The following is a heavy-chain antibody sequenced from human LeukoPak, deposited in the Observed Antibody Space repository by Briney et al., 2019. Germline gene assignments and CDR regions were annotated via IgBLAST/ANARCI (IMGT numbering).Heavy chain of an antibody. CDR3: ARGDVYGDYTLNDY. CDR2: IYYSGST. D-gene: IGHD4-17*01. CDR1: GGSISSGDYY. J-gene: IGHJ4*02. Sequence: SETLSLTCTVSGGSISSGDYYWSWIRQPPGKGLEWIGYIYYSGSTYYIPSLKSRVTISVDTSKNQFSLKLSSVTAADTAVYYCARGDVYGDYTLNDYWGQGTLVTVSS. V-gene: IGHV4-30-4*01.